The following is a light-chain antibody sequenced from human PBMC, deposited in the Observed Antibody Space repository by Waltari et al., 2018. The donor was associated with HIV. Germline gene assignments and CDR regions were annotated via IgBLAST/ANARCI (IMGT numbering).Light chain of an antibody. Sequence: DIQMTQSPSSLSASVGDRVTITCRAGQHIGMYLNWFQQKPGKAPKLLIYAAYSLQAGVSSRFSGCGSGTDFTLTITSLQPEDFATYFCQQTYMSPPTFGPGTKVDVK. V-gene: IGKV1-39*01. J-gene: IGKJ3*01. CDR1: QHIGMY. CDR2: AAY. CDR3: QQTYMSPPT.